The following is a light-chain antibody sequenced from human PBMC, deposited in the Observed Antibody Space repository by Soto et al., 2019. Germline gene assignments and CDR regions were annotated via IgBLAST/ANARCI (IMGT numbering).Light chain of an antibody. V-gene: IGKV1-39*01. Sequence: DIQMTQSPSSLSASVGDRVIITCRASQSIRKYLNWYQHKPGKVPTLLIYAASSLQSGVPSRFSGSGSGTEFTLTITSLQPEDFATYYCQQYENYWTFGQGTKVDIK. J-gene: IGKJ1*01. CDR3: QQYENYWT. CDR1: QSIRKY. CDR2: AAS.